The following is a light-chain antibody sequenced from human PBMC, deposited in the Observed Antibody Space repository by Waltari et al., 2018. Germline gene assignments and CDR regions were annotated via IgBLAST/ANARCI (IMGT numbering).Light chain of an antibody. CDR3: QQYYSTPLT. CDR2: WAS. J-gene: IGKJ4*01. V-gene: IGKV4-1*01. CDR1: QSVSYSSNNKNY. Sequence: DIVMTQSPDSLAVSLGERATINCRSSQSVSYSSNNKNYIAWYQQKPGQPPKLLIYWASTLESGVPARFSGSGSGTDFTLTISSLQAEDVAVYYCQQYYSTPLTFGGGTKVELK.